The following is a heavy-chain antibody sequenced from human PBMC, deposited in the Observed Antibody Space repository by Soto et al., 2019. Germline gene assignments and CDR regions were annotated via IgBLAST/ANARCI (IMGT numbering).Heavy chain of an antibody. J-gene: IGHJ4*02. CDR2: IVVGSGNT. V-gene: IGHV1-58*01. CDR1: GFTFTSSA. CDR3: AKARCTTRNCYVPDY. Sequence: ASVKVSCKASGFTFTSSAVQWVRQARGQRLEWIGWIVVGSGNTNYAQKFQERVNITRDMSTSTAYMELNSLRSEDTAVYYCAKARCTTRNCYVPDYWGQGTLVTVSS. D-gene: IGHD2-8*01.